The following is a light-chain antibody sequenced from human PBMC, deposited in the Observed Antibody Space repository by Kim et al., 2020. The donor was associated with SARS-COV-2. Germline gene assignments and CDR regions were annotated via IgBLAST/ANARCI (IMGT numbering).Light chain of an antibody. V-gene: IGKV3-11*01. Sequence: SPGEGATLSRRASRSVRSYLAWYQQKPGQAPRLLIYDASNRATGIPARFSGSGFGTDFTLNISSLESEDFAVYFCQQRANWPPFTFGGGTKLDIK. CDR1: RSVRSY. CDR2: DAS. CDR3: QQRANWPPFT. J-gene: IGKJ4*01.